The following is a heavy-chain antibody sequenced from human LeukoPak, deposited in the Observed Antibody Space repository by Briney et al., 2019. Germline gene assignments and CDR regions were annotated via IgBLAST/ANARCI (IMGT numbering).Heavy chain of an antibody. CDR3: AGTSDSRDYVDY. D-gene: IGHD2-21*01. V-gene: IGHV4-39*07. CDR2: INHSGST. J-gene: IGHJ4*02. CDR1: GGSISSSSYY. Sequence: TPSQTLSLTCTVSGGSISSSSYYWGWIREPPGKGLEWFGEINHSGSTNYSPSLKSRVTISVDTSKNQFSLKVSSVTAADTAVYYGAGTSDSRDYVDYWGQGTLVTVSS.